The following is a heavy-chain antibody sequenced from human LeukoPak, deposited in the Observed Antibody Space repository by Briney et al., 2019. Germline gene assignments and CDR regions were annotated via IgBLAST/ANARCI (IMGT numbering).Heavy chain of an antibody. Sequence: PSETLSLTCAVSGGSISGINWWSWVRQPPGKGLEWIGEVHHSGSTNYNSSLKSRVTILVDKSKNQFSLKLTSVTAADTAVYYCARVGATTYFDYWGQGTLVTVSS. CDR3: ARVGATTYFDY. J-gene: IGHJ4*02. CDR1: GGSISGINW. D-gene: IGHD1-26*01. CDR2: VHHSGST. V-gene: IGHV4-4*02.